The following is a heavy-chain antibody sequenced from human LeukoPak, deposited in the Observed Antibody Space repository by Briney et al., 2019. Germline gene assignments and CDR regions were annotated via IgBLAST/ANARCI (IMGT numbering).Heavy chain of an antibody. Sequence: GRSLRLSCAASGFTFSSYGMHWVRQAPGKGLEWVAVISYDGSDKFYADSVKGRFTISRDNAKNSLYLQMNSLRAEDTAVYYCARAPHDYGGNTNPGGGVQHWGQGTLVTVSS. D-gene: IGHD4-23*01. V-gene: IGHV3-30*03. CDR2: ISYDGSDK. CDR3: ARAPHDYGGNTNPGGGVQH. CDR1: GFTFSSYG. J-gene: IGHJ1*01.